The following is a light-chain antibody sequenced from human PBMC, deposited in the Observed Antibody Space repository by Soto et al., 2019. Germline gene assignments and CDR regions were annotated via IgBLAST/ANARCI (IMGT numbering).Light chain of an antibody. CDR1: SSDVGAYNY. Sequence: SALTQPRSVSGSPGQSVPISCTGTSSDVGAYNYVSWYQQHPGKAPKMMIYDVTKRPSGVPDRFSGSKSGNTASLTISGLRAEDEADYYCCSYAGRYTLILGGGTKLTVL. CDR2: DVT. V-gene: IGLV2-11*01. J-gene: IGLJ2*01. CDR3: CSYAGRYTLI.